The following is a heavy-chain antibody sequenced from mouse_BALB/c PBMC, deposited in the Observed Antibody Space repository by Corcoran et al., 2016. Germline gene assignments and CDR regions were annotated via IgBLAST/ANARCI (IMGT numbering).Heavy chain of an antibody. CDR1: GYSFTGYN. V-gene: IGHV1S135*01. CDR2: IDPYNGGT. Sequence: EVQLQQSGPELGKPGASVKISCKASGYSFTGYNMYWVKQSHRKSLEWIGYIDPYNGGTSYNQKSKGKATLTVDKSSSTAYMHLNSLTSEDSAIYYCARGGFLYAMDYWGQGTSVTVSS. CDR3: ARGGFLYAMDY. J-gene: IGHJ4*01.